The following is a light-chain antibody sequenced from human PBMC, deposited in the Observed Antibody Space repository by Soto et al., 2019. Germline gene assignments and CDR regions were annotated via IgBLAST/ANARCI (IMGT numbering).Light chain of an antibody. CDR3: AAWDDSLNGLYV. J-gene: IGLJ1*01. V-gene: IGLV1-44*01. CDR1: SSNIGSNT. CDR2: SSN. Sequence: QSVLTQPPSASGTPGQSVTISCSGSSSNIGSNTVDWYQQLPGTAPKLLIYSSNQRPSGVPDRFSGSKSGTSASLAISGLQSDDEADYSCAAWDDSLNGLYVFGTGTKVTVL.